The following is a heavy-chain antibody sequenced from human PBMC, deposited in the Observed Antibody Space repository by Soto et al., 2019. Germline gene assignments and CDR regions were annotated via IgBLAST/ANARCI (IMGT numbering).Heavy chain of an antibody. V-gene: IGHV1-18*01. CDR3: GRGGPPIDY. CDR2: ISAYNGNT. J-gene: IGHJ4*02. Sequence: QVQLVQSGAEVKKPGASVKVSCKASGYTFTNFGISWVRQAPGQGLEWMGWISAYNGNTNYAQNFQGRVTMTTATSRGTAYIELRSLRSYDTGLYYCGRGGPPIDYWGQGTLVTVSS. D-gene: IGHD3-16*01. CDR1: GYTFTNFG.